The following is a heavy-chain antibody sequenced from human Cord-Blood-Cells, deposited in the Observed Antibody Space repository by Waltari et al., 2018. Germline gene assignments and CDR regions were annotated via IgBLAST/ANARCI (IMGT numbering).Heavy chain of an antibody. V-gene: IGHV3-30*18. Sequence: QVQLVESGGGVVQPGRSLRLSCAASGFPFSSYGMHSVRQAPGKGLEWVAVISYDGSNKYYADSVKGRFTISRDNSKNTLYLQMNSLRAEDTAVYYCAKDGVVNAFDIWGQGTMVTVSS. CDR2: ISYDGSNK. CDR3: AKDGVVNAFDI. D-gene: IGHD3-16*01. CDR1: GFPFSSYG. J-gene: IGHJ3*02.